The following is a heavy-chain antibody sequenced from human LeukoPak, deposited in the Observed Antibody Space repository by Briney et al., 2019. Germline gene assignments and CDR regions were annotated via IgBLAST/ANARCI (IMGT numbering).Heavy chain of an antibody. J-gene: IGHJ5*02. Sequence: GASVTVSCKASGGTFSSYAISWVRQAPGQGLEWMGGIIPIFGTANYAQKFQGRVTITADESTSTAYMELSSLRPEDTAVYYCAVAAAQNWFDPWGQGTLVTVSS. CDR2: IIPIFGTA. CDR3: AVAAAQNWFDP. V-gene: IGHV1-69*13. D-gene: IGHD6-13*01. CDR1: GGTFSSYA.